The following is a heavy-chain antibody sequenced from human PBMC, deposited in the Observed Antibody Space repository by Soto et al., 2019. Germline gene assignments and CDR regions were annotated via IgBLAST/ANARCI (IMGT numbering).Heavy chain of an antibody. D-gene: IGHD3-10*01. CDR1: GYTFTGYY. Sequence: ASVKVSCKASGYTFTGYYMHWVRQAPGQGLEWMGWINPNSGGTNYAQKFQGWVTMTRDTSISTAHMELSRLRSDDTAVYYCARFGDDRSLATSHPTSYAFDIWGQGTMVTVSS. CDR3: ARFGDDRSLATSHPTSYAFDI. V-gene: IGHV1-2*04. CDR2: INPNSGGT. J-gene: IGHJ3*02.